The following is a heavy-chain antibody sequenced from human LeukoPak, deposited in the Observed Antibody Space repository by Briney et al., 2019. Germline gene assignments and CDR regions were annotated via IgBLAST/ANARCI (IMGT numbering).Heavy chain of an antibody. Sequence: GSLRLSCAASGFTVRSNYMSWVRQPPGKGLEWIGEINHSGSTNYNPSLKSRVTISVDTSKNQFSLKLSSVTAADTAVYYCAGKYYDFWSGSDYWGQGTLVTVSS. V-gene: IGHV4-34*08. CDR3: AGKYYDFWSGSDY. CDR2: INHSGST. CDR1: GFTVRSNY. D-gene: IGHD3-3*01. J-gene: IGHJ4*02.